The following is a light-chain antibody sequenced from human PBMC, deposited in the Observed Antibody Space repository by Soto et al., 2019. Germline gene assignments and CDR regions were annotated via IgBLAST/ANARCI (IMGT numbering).Light chain of an antibody. Sequence: EVVMTQSPATLSVSPGEGATLCFMASQSVSSKLAWYQQKPGQAPRLLIYGASTRATGIPARFSGSGSGPDFTLTISRLEPEDFAVYFCQHYGSSPWTFGQGTKVDIK. CDR1: QSVSSK. J-gene: IGKJ1*01. V-gene: IGKV3-15*01. CDR3: QHYGSSPWT. CDR2: GAS.